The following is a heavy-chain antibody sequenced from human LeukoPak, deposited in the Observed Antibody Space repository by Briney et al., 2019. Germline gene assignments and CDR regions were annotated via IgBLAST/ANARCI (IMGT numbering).Heavy chain of an antibody. CDR3: AKDLSERGSSGWYPAFDY. CDR1: GFTFSNYW. CDR2: IKSDGSST. J-gene: IGHJ4*02. Sequence: GGSLRLSCAASGFTFSNYWMHWVRQAPGEALMWVSRIKSDGSSTTYADSVKGRFTISRDNAKNTLYLQMNSLRAEDTAVYYCAKDLSERGSSGWYPAFDYWGQGTLVTVSS. V-gene: IGHV3-74*01. D-gene: IGHD6-19*01.